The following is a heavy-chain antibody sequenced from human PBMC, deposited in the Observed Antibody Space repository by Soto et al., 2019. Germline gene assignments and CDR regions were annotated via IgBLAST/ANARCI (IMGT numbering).Heavy chain of an antibody. Sequence: LGESLKISCKGSGYSFTSYWIGWVRQMPGKGLEWMGIIYPGDSDTRYSPSFQGQVTISADKSISTAYLQWSSLKASDTAMYYCARGPVLRYFDWLLYHAFDIWGQGTMVTVSS. V-gene: IGHV5-51*01. CDR1: GYSFTSYW. CDR3: ARGPVLRYFDWLLYHAFDI. CDR2: IYPGDSDT. D-gene: IGHD3-9*01. J-gene: IGHJ3*02.